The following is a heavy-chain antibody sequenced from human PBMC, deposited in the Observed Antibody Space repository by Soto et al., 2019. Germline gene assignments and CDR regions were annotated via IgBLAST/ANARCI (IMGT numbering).Heavy chain of an antibody. V-gene: IGHV5-10-1*01. CDR1: GYSFTTYW. CDR2: IDPRDSYT. J-gene: IGHJ5*02. Sequence: ESLKISCEASGYSFTTYWIILVRQMPGKGLEWMGAIDPRDSYTKYSPSFQGHVTISVDKSISTAYLQWNSLKASDTAIYYCAREKSDLELFNWLDPWGQGTLVTVSS. D-gene: IGHD1-7*01. CDR3: AREKSDLELFNWLDP.